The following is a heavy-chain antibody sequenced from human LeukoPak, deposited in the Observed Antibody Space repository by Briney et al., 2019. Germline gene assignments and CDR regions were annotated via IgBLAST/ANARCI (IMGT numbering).Heavy chain of an antibody. D-gene: IGHD4-17*01. CDR2: ISGSGGST. Sequence: PGGSLRLSCAASGFTFSSYAMSLVRQAPGKGLEWVSAISGSGGSTYYADSVKGRFTISRDNSKNTLYLQMNSLRAEDTAVYYCARDKTRYGDYVENAFDIWGQGTMVTVSS. CDR1: GFTFSSYA. J-gene: IGHJ3*02. CDR3: ARDKTRYGDYVENAFDI. V-gene: IGHV3-23*01.